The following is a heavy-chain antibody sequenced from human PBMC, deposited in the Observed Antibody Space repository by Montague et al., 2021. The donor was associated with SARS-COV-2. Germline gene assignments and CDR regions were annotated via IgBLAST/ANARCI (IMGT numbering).Heavy chain of an antibody. CDR3: AKGDLVERYYMDV. V-gene: IGHV3-30*18. Sequence: SLRLSCAASGFTFSSYGMHWVRQAPGKGLEWVAVISYDGSNKYYADSVKGRFTISRDNSKNTLYLQMNSLRAEDTAVYYCAKGDLVERYYMDVWGKGTTVTVSS. CDR2: ISYDGSNK. J-gene: IGHJ6*03. D-gene: IGHD5-12*01. CDR1: GFTFSSYG.